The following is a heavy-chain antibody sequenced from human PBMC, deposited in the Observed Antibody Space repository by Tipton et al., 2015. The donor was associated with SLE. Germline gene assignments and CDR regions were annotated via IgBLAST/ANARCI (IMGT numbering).Heavy chain of an antibody. CDR3: ARHDYDTYCFDY. CDR1: GGSISSYY. Sequence: TLSLTCTVSGGSISSYYWSWIRQSPGKGLEWIGYIYPSGSTSYNPSLESRLTISLDASENQFSLKLSSMTTADTAVYFCARHDYDTYCFDYWGQGTLVTVSS. D-gene: IGHD3-16*01. J-gene: IGHJ4*02. V-gene: IGHV4-4*09. CDR2: IYPSGST.